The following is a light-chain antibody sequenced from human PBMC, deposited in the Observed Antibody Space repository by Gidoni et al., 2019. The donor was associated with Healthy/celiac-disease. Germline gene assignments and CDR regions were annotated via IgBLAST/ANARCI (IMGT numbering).Light chain of an antibody. CDR1: SSDVGGYNY. V-gene: IGLV2-8*01. J-gene: IGLJ1*01. CDR2: EVS. Sequence: QSALTQPPSASGPPGQSVTISCTGTSSDVGGYNYVSWYQQHPGKAPKLMIYEVSKRPSGVPDRFSGSKSGNTASLTVSGLQAEDEADYYCSSYAGSTICVFGIGTKVTVL. CDR3: SSYAGSTICV.